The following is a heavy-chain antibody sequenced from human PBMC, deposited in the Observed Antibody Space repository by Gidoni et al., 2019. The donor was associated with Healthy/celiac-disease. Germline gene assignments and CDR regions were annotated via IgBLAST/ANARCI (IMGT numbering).Heavy chain of an antibody. D-gene: IGHD6-13*01. Sequence: QVQLQQWGAGLLKPSETLSLTCAVYVGSFSGYYCSWIRQPPGKGLEWIGEINHSGSTNYNPSLKSRVTISVDTSKNQFSLKLSSVTAADTAVYYCARGRGIAAAGTPAWYFDLWGRGTLVTVSS. J-gene: IGHJ2*01. V-gene: IGHV4-34*01. CDR2: INHSGST. CDR3: ARGRGIAAAGTPAWYFDL. CDR1: VGSFSGYY.